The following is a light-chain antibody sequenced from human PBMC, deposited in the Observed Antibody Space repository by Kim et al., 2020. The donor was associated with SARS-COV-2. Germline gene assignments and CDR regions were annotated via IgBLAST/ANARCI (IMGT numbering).Light chain of an antibody. CDR1: RSDIRAYND. CDR2: RVS. V-gene: IGLV2-11*01. J-gene: IGLJ3*02. Sequence: SVTISCTGTRSDIRAYNDLSWYPQIPGTAPHLIISRVSGRPSGVPDRFSGSTSGNTAYLTISGLQAEDEFDYYCSPQAGNYNWLFGGGPQLTVL. CDR3: SPQAGNYNWL.